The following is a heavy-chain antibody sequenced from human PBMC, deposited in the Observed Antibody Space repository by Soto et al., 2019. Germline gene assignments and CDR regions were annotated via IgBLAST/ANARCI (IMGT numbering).Heavy chain of an antibody. D-gene: IGHD1-26*01. CDR2: ISGSGGST. CDR3: AKNVGATTPPHY. CDR1: GFTFSSHA. J-gene: IGHJ4*02. Sequence: GSLRLSCAASGFTFSSHAMSWVLQAPGKGLEWVSAISGSGGSTYYADSVKGRFTISRDNSKNTLYLQMNSLRAEDTAVYYCAKNVGATTPPHYWGQGTLVTVSS. V-gene: IGHV3-23*01.